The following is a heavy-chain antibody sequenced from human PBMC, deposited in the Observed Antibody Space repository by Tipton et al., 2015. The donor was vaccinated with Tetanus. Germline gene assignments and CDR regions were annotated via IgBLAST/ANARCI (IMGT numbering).Heavy chain of an antibody. V-gene: IGHV1-69*01. CDR1: GGTFTNYA. CDR3: ARAPSRISRAYDY. Sequence: QLVQSGAEVKKPGSSVKVSCKASGGTFTNYALSWVRQAPGQGLEWVGGITPIFGTTNSAPKFQGRVTITADESTNTAYMELSSLTSEDTAVYYCARAPSRISRAYDYWGQGTQVTVSS. CDR2: ITPIFGTT. J-gene: IGHJ4*02. D-gene: IGHD2-21*01.